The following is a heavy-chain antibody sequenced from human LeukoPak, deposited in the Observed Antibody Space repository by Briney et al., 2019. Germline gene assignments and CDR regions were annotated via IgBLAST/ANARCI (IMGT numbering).Heavy chain of an antibody. J-gene: IGHJ4*02. Sequence: ASETLSLTCTVSGYSINSGYFWGWIRQPPGRGLEWIASIYHSGTTYYTPSLASRLTVSVDTSKNQFSLKLSSVTAADTAIYSCAREIFGDTYRYFDYWGQGILVTVSS. D-gene: IGHD2-21*01. CDR1: GYSINSGYF. V-gene: IGHV4-38-2*02. CDR3: AREIFGDTYRYFDY. CDR2: IYHSGTT.